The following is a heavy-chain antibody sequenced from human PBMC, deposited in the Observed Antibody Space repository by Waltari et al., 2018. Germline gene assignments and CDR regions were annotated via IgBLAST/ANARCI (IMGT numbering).Heavy chain of an antibody. D-gene: IGHD3-9*01. CDR2: IYHSGST. J-gene: IGHJ4*02. CDR1: GYSISSGYY. Sequence: QVQLQESGPGLVKPSETLSLTCAVSGYSISSGYYWGWIRQPPGKGLEWIGSIYHSGSTYYNPSLKSRVTISVDTSKNQFSLKLSSVTAADTAVYYCAGGLITIVTPFDYWGQGTLVTVSS. CDR3: AGGLITIVTPFDY. V-gene: IGHV4-38-2*01.